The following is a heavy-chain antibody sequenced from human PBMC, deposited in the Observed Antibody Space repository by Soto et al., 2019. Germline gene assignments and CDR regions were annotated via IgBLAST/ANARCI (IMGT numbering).Heavy chain of an antibody. V-gene: IGHV4-4*02. CDR1: SGSISSSNW. D-gene: IGHD6-19*01. CDR3: ARAQSTGYSSGWWGAFDI. CDR2: IYHSGST. J-gene: IGHJ3*02. Sequence: SETLSLTCAVSSGSISSSNWWSWVRQPPGKGLEWIGEIYHSGSTNYNPSLKSRVTISVDKSKNQFSLKLSSVTAADTAVYYCARAQSTGYSSGWWGAFDIWGQGTMVTVSS.